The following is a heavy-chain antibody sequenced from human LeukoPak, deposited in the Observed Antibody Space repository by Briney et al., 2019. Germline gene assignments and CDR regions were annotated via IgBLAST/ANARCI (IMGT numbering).Heavy chain of an antibody. Sequence: NSSETLSLTCTVSGGSMSSYYWSWIRQPPGKGLEWIGYIYYSGSTNYNPSLKSRVTIPVDTSKNQFSLQLSSVTAADTAVYYCARRTFNWNDWYFDYWGQGTLVTVSS. CDR2: IYYSGST. V-gene: IGHV4-59*08. CDR1: GGSMSSYY. D-gene: IGHD1-20*01. J-gene: IGHJ4*02. CDR3: ARRTFNWNDWYFDY.